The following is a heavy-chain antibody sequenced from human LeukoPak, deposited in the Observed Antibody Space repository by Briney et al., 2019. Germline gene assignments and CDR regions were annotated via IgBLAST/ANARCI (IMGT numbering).Heavy chain of an antibody. D-gene: IGHD3-3*01. V-gene: IGHV4-4*02. CDR1: GGSISSNNW. J-gene: IGHJ5*02. CDR2: IYHSGST. CDR3: ASSQAVIRSFDP. Sequence: SETLSLTCAVSGGSISSNNWWSWVRQPPGKGLDWIGEIYHSGSTNYNPSLKTRVTISVDKSKNQFSLKLNSVTAADTAVYYCASSQAVIRSFDPWGQGNLVTVSS.